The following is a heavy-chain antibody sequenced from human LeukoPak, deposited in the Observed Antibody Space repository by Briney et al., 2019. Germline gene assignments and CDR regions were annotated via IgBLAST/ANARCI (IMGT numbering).Heavy chain of an antibody. V-gene: IGHV3-74*01. CDR3: ARDRYSSAWYEE. D-gene: IGHD6-19*01. Sequence: GGSLRLSCTASAFTFSSYWMHWVRQAPGKGLVWVSHINSGGSSTSYADSVKGRFTISRDNAKNTLYLQMNSLRAEDTAVYYCARDRYSSAWYEEWGQGTLVTVSS. CDR2: INSGGSST. CDR1: AFTFSSYW. J-gene: IGHJ4*02.